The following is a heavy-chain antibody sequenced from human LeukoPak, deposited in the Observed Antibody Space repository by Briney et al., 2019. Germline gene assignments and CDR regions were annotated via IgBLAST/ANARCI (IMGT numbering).Heavy chain of an antibody. CDR3: ASTYSTSWYHANGAFDI. CDR1: GFTFSSYS. CDR2: ISSSGTTI. Sequence: GGSLRLSCAASGFTFSSYSMNWVRQAPGKGLEWVSYISSSGTTIYYADSVKGRFTISRDNAKNSLSLQMNSLRAEDTAVYYCASTYSTSWYHANGAFDIWGQGTMVTVSS. V-gene: IGHV3-48*01. D-gene: IGHD6-13*01. J-gene: IGHJ3*02.